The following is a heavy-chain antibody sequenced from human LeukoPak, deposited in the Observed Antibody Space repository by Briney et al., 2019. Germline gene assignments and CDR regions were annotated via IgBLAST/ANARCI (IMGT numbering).Heavy chain of an antibody. V-gene: IGHV1-8*03. D-gene: IGHD2-2*01. CDR2: MNPNSGNT. J-gene: IGHJ3*02. Sequence: ASVKVSCKASGYTFTSYDINWVRQATGQGLEWMGWMNPNSGNTGYAQKFQGRVTITRNTSISTAYMELSSLRSEDTAVYYCAGWVYCSSTSCRDAFDIWGQGTMVTASS. CDR1: GYTFTSYD. CDR3: AGWVYCSSTSCRDAFDI.